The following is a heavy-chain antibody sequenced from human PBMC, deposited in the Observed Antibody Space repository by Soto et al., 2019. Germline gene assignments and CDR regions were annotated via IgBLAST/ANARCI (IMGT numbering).Heavy chain of an antibody. CDR3: AVDLTAFMDV. D-gene: IGHD3-9*01. CDR1: GDSVSSNTAA. J-gene: IGHJ6*03. Sequence: SQTLSLTCAMSGDSVSSNTAAWNWIRQSPSRGLEWLGRTYYRSKWYNDYAVSVKSRITINADTSKNQLSLELKSVTPEDTAVYYCAVDLTAFMDVWGKGTTVTVSS. CDR2: TYYRSKWYN. V-gene: IGHV6-1*01.